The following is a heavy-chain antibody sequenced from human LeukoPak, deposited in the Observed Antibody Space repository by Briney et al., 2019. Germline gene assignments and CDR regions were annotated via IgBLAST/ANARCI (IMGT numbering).Heavy chain of an antibody. CDR2: IYYSGST. CDR3: ARGDSSGWYYFDY. CDR1: GGSISSYY. V-gene: IGHV4-59*01. Sequence: SETLSLTCTVSGGSISSYYWSWIRQPPGKGLEWIGYIYYSGSTNYNPSLKSRVTISVDTSKNQFSLKLSSVTAADTAVYYCARGDSSGWYYFDYWGQGTLLTVSS. D-gene: IGHD6-19*01. J-gene: IGHJ4*02.